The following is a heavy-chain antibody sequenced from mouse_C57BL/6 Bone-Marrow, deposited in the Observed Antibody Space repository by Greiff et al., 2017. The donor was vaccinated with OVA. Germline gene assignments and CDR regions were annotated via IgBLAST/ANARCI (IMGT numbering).Heavy chain of an antibody. CDR2: IIPNNGGT. Sequence: EVQLQQSGPELVKPGASVKISCKASGYTFTDYYMNWVKQSHGKSLEWIGDIIPNNGGTSYNQKFKGKATLTVDKSSSTAYMELRSLTSEDSAVYYCAREGAGTWGFDVWGTGTTVTVSS. D-gene: IGHD4-1*01. V-gene: IGHV1-26*01. CDR1: GYTFTDYY. CDR3: AREGAGTWGFDV. J-gene: IGHJ1*03.